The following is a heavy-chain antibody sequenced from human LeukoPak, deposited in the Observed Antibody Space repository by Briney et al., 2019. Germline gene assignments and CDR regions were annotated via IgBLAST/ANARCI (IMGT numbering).Heavy chain of an antibody. Sequence: GGSLRLSCAASGFTFSDYYMSWIRQAPGKGLEWVSYISSSGSTIYYADSVKGRFTISRDNAKNSLYLQMNSLRAEDTAVYYCARDQTDYDFWSGYYTGMDYYGMDVWGQGTTVTVS. D-gene: IGHD3-3*01. CDR2: ISSSGSTI. V-gene: IGHV3-11*01. J-gene: IGHJ6*02. CDR3: ARDQTDYDFWSGYYTGMDYYGMDV. CDR1: GFTFSDYY.